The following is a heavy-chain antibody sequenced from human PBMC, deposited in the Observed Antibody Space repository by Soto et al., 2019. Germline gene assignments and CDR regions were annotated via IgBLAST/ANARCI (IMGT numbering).Heavy chain of an antibody. CDR1: GFTFTSYA. D-gene: IGHD2-2*02. CDR3: AKWKVSVVVVPAAIADY. Sequence: EVQLLESGGGLVQPGGSLRLSCAASGFTFTSYAMSWVRQAPGKGLEWVSATSGSGGSTYYADSVKGRFTISRDNSKNTLYLQMNSLRAEDTAVYYCAKWKVSVVVVPAAIADYWGQGTLVTVSS. J-gene: IGHJ4*02. CDR2: TSGSGGST. V-gene: IGHV3-23*01.